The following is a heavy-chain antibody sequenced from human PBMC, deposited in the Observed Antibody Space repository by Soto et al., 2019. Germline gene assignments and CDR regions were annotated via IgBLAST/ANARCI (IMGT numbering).Heavy chain of an antibody. D-gene: IGHD1-7*01. CDR2: INAGNGNT. CDR3: AREIPLRWKLELQVLGFDP. Sequence: ASVKVSCKASGYTFTSYAMHWVRQAPGQRLEWMGWINAGNGNTKYSQKFQGRVTITRDTSASTAYMELSSLRSEDTAVYYCAREIPLRWKLELQVLGFDPWGQGTLVTVSS. V-gene: IGHV1-3*01. CDR1: GYTFTSYA. J-gene: IGHJ5*02.